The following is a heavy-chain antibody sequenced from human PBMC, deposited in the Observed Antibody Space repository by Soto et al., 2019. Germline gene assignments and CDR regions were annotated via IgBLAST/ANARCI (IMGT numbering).Heavy chain of an antibody. CDR2: INHSGST. J-gene: IGHJ4*02. CDR3: ARGLRGSEGLGYQLPDGDDY. Sequence: QVQLRQCGAGLLKPSETLSLTCAVYGGSFSGYYWSWIRQPPGKGLEWMGEINHSGSTNYNPSLKCRATISADTSKNRFSLKPSYATGAATAVYCCARGLRGSEGLGYQLPDGDDYWGQGTLVTVSS. V-gene: IGHV4-34*01. D-gene: IGHD2-2*01. CDR1: GGSFSGYY.